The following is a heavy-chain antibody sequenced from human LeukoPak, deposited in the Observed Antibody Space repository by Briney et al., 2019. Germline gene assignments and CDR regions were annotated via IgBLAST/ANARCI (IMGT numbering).Heavy chain of an antibody. CDR2: IKQDGSEK. CDR1: GFTFSSYW. V-gene: IGHV3-7*03. J-gene: IGHJ4*02. D-gene: IGHD5-18*01. Sequence: GGSLRLSCAASGFTFSSYWMSWVRQAPGKGLEWVANIKQDGSEKYYVDSVKGRFTISRDNAKNSLYLQMNSLRAEDTASYYCARAETTGIQVWLPVHNWGQGTLVTVSS. CDR3: ARAETTGIQVWLPVHN.